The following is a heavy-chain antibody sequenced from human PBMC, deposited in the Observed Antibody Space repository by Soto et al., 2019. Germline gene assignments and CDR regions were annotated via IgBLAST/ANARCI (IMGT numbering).Heavy chain of an antibody. V-gene: IGHV3-30-3*01. D-gene: IGHD3-22*01. CDR1: GFTFSSYA. CDR2: MSYDGSNK. J-gene: IGHJ6*02. Sequence: GGSLRLSCAASGFTFSSYAMHWVRQAPGKGLEWVAVMSYDGSNKYYADSVKGRFTISRDNSKNTLYLQMNSLRAEDTAVYYCARDQDDSSGYYHVDYYYYCGMDVWGQGTTVTVSS. CDR3: ARDQDDSSGYYHVDYYYYCGMDV.